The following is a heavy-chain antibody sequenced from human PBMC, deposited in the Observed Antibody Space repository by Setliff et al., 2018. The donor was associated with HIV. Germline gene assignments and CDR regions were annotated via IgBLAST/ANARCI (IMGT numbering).Heavy chain of an antibody. J-gene: IGHJ4*02. CDR1: GFTFSNYA. CDR3: AKVTKYYFDY. CDR2: ISASGGNT. Sequence: GGSLRLSCAASGFTFSNYAMSWVRQAPGKGLEWVSGISASGGNTSYADSVKGRFTISRDNSKNTLYLQMNSLRAEDTAVYYCAKVTKYYFDYWGQGTLVTVS. V-gene: IGHV3-23*01. D-gene: IGHD2-8*01.